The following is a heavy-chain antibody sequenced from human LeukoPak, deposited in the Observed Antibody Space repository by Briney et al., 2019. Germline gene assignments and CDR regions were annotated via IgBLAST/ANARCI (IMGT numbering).Heavy chain of an antibody. CDR1: GFAFSDYW. V-gene: IGHV3-7*01. Sequence: HSGGSLRLSCVASGFAFSDYWMTWVRQAPGKGLEWVAIIKPDGSFTNYVDAVKGRFTISRDNAKNSLYLQMNSLRAEDTAVYYCARPLYGDNRIRGAFDIWGQGTMVTVSS. CDR3: ARPLYGDNRIRGAFDI. CDR2: IKPDGSFT. J-gene: IGHJ3*02. D-gene: IGHD4-17*01.